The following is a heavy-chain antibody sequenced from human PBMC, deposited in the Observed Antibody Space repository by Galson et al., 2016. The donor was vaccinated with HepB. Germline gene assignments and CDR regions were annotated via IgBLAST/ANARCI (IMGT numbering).Heavy chain of an antibody. CDR2: IQQSGVEK. CDR1: GFTFSNYW. Sequence: SLRLSCAASGFTFSNYWMSWVRQAPGKGLEWVANIQQSGVEKYYVDSVRGRFTISRDNPANSVYLQMTSLRVEDTAVYYCAGDYGDSTGGFWGRGTLVTVSS. CDR3: AGDYGDSTGGF. V-gene: IGHV3-7*01. D-gene: IGHD4-17*01. J-gene: IGHJ4*02.